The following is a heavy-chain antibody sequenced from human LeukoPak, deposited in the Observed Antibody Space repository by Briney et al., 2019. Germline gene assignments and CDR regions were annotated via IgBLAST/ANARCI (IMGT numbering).Heavy chain of an antibody. CDR3: LRDRVGVSEY. Sequence: GGSLRLSCAASGFTFSSYGMHWVRQAPGKGLQYVSSITSNGDTTYYADSVKGRFTISRDNSKNTLYLQMSSLRSEDTAVYYCLRDRVGVSEYWGQGSLVTVSS. CDR2: ITSNGDTT. J-gene: IGHJ4*02. D-gene: IGHD3-16*01. CDR1: GFTFSSYG. V-gene: IGHV3-64D*09.